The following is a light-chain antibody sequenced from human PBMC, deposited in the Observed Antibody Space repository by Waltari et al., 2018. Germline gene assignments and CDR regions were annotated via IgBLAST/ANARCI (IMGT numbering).Light chain of an antibody. CDR1: QSVSSSY. Sequence: EIVLTQSPGTLSLSPGERATLSCRASQSVSSSYLAWYQQKTGQAPRLLIYGASSRATGIPDRFSGSGSGTDFTLTISSLEPEDFAVYYCQQYGSSPMYTFGQGTKLEIK. V-gene: IGKV3-20*01. CDR3: QQYGSSPMYT. J-gene: IGKJ2*01. CDR2: GAS.